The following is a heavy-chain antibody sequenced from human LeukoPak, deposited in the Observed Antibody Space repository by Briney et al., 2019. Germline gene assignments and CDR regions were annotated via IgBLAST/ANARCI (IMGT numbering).Heavy chain of an antibody. CDR2: INHSGST. CDR3: ARGRWIAAAGSYFYYGMDV. J-gene: IGHJ6*02. D-gene: IGHD6-13*01. CDR1: GGSFSAYY. V-gene: IGHV4-34*01. Sequence: SETLSLTCAVYGGSFSAYYWSWIRQPPGKGVEWIGEINHSGSTNYNPSLKSRVTISVDTSKNQFSLRLSSVTAADTAVYYCARGRWIAAAGSYFYYGMDVWGQGATVTVSS.